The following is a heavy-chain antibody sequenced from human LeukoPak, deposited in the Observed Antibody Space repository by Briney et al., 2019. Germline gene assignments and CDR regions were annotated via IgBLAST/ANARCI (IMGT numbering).Heavy chain of an antibody. D-gene: IGHD3-3*01. CDR1: GGTFSSYA. V-gene: IGHV1-69*13. CDR2: IIPIFGTA. Sequence: ASVKVSCKASGGTFSSYAISWVRQAPGQGLEWMGGIIPIFGTANYAQKFQGRVTITADESTSTAYMELSSLRSEDTAVYYCARGRLYDFWSGYGYYYYMDVWGKGTTVTVSS. CDR3: ARGRLYDFWSGYGYYYYMDV. J-gene: IGHJ6*03.